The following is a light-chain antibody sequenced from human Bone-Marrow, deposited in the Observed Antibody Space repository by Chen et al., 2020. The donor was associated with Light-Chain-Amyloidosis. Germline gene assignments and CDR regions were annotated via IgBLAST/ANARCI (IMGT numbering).Light chain of an antibody. V-gene: IGLV2-23*02. Sequence: QSALTQPASVSGSPGQPITISCTGTSSDVGSYNLVSWYQQHPGKAPKLMIYEVSKRPSGVSSRFSGSKSGDTASLTISGLQAEDEADYCCCSYAGSSTWVFGGGTKLTVL. J-gene: IGLJ3*02. CDR2: EVS. CDR3: CSYAGSSTWV. CDR1: SSDVGSYNL.